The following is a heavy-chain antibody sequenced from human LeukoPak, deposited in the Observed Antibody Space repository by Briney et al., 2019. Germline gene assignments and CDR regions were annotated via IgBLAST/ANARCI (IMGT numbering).Heavy chain of an antibody. CDR3: ARLVGTRGYSSGWYRYDYYYGMDV. D-gene: IGHD6-19*01. Sequence: SETLSLTCAVYGGSFSGYYWSWIRQPPGKGLEWIWEINHSGSTNYNPSLKSRVTISVDTSKNQFSLKLSSVTAADTAVYYCARLVGTRGYSSGWYRYDYYYGMDVWGQGTTVTVSS. J-gene: IGHJ6*02. CDR1: GGSFSGYY. V-gene: IGHV4-34*01. CDR2: INHSGST.